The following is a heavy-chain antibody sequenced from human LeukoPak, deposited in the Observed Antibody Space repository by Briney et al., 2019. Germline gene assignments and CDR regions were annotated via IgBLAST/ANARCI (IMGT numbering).Heavy chain of an antibody. CDR2: IYHSGST. CDR1: GGSISSGGYS. D-gene: IGHD3-16*01. Sequence: PSETLSLTCAVSGGSISSGGYSWSWIRQPPGEGLEWIGYIYHSGSTYYNPSLKGRVTISVDRSKNQFSLKLSSVTAADTAVYYCARGGYYYGMDVWGQGTTVTVSS. V-gene: IGHV4-30-2*01. CDR3: ARGGYYYGMDV. J-gene: IGHJ6*02.